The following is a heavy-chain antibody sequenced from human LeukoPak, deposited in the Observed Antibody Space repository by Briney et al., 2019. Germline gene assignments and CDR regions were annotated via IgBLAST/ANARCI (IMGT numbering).Heavy chain of an antibody. D-gene: IGHD3-9*01. CDR2: ISGSGGST. CDR3: AKVLGLHFEWSAVDY. CDR1: GFTFSSYA. J-gene: IGHJ4*02. Sequence: GGSLRLSCAASGFTFSSYAMSWVRQAPGKGLEWVSAISGSGGSTYYADSVKGRFTISRDNSKNTLYLQMNSLRAEDTAVYYCAKVLGLHFEWSAVDYWGQGTLVTVSS. V-gene: IGHV3-23*01.